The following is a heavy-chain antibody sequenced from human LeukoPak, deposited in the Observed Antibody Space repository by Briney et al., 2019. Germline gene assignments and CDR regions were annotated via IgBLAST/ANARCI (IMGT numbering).Heavy chain of an antibody. CDR3: ARRHYYDSSGYAWFDP. Sequence: TGGSLRLSCAASGFTFSSYGMHWVRQAPGKGLEWVAVIWYDGSNKYYAGSVKGRFTISRDNSKNTLYLQMNSLRAEDTAVYYCARRHYYDSSGYAWFDPWGQGTLVTVSS. J-gene: IGHJ5*02. D-gene: IGHD3-22*01. CDR2: IWYDGSNK. V-gene: IGHV3-33*01. CDR1: GFTFSSYG.